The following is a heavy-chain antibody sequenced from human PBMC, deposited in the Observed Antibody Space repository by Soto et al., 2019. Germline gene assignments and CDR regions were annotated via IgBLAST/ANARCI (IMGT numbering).Heavy chain of an antibody. CDR3: ARSSIYYYDRFNWFDA. D-gene: IGHD3-22*01. Sequence: GESLKISCKGSGYSFTSYWIGWVRQMPGKGLEWMGIIYPGDSDTRYSPSFQGQVTICADKSISTAYLQWSSLKASDTAMYYCARSSIYYYDRFNWFDAWGQGTLVTVSS. CDR1: GYSFTSYW. J-gene: IGHJ5*02. V-gene: IGHV5-51*01. CDR2: IYPGDSDT.